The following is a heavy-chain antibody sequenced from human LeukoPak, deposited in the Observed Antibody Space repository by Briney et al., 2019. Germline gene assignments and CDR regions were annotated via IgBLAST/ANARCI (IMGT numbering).Heavy chain of an antibody. J-gene: IGHJ6*02. V-gene: IGHV3-7*03. CDR1: GFTFSSYC. Sequence: GGSLRLSCAASGFTFSSYCMNWARHAPGKGLEWVTSINHKGNVNYYADSVEGPFTNYTDNTKNSLYLQMSNLRAADTAVYFWARGGGLDVWGHGATVTVSS. CDR3: ARGGGLDV. CDR2: INHKGNVN. D-gene: IGHD3-16*01.